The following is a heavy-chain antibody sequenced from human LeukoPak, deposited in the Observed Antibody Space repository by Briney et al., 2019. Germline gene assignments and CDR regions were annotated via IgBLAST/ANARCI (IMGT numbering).Heavy chain of an antibody. Sequence: GGSLRLSCAASGFTFRTYGIHWVRLPPGKGLEWVAVIWYDGSNQYYANSVKGRFTISRDNSKNTLYLQMNSLRAEDTAVYYCARDHHDSSGYYYGYYYYGMDVRGQGTTVTVSS. CDR1: GFTFRTYG. CDR2: IWYDGSNQ. D-gene: IGHD3-22*01. V-gene: IGHV3-33*01. CDR3: ARDHHDSSGYYYGYYYYGMDV. J-gene: IGHJ6*02.